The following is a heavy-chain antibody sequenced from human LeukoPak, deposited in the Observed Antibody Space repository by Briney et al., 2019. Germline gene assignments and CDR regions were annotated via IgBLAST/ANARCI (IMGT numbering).Heavy chain of an antibody. J-gene: IGHJ5*02. CDR2: FDPEDGEI. Sequence: GSSVNVSFKVSVYTLTQLSMHWVRPAAAKGLAGMGGFDPEDGEIIYAQKTQGRVTMTEEKTTDTAYMELSSLRSEDTAVYYCAALVGATSWFDTWGQGNLVTVSS. CDR1: VYTLTQLS. D-gene: IGHD1-26*01. V-gene: IGHV1-24*01. CDR3: AALVGATSWFDT.